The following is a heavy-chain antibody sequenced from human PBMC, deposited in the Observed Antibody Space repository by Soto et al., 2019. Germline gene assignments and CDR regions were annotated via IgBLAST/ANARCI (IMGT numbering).Heavy chain of an antibody. Sequence: SGATLVNPTQTLTLTWSFSGFSLSPSGVGVGWIRQPPGKALEWLVLLYWNEYKRYSPSLESRLTVTKDTSKKQVLLTMTNVDPVDTATYYCAHRDYCNSSGYGPFDSWGQGTLVTVSS. J-gene: IGHJ4*02. CDR3: AHRDYCNSSGYGPFDS. D-gene: IGHD3-22*01. CDR2: LYWNEYK. V-gene: IGHV2-5*01. CDR1: GFSLSPSGVG.